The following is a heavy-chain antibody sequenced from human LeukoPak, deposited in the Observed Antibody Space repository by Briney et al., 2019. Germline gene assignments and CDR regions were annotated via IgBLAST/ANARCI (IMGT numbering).Heavy chain of an antibody. CDR1: GGSISSSSYY. Sequence: SETLSLTCTVSGGSISSSSYYWGWIRQPPGKGLEWIGSIYYSGSTNYNPSLKSRVTISVDTSKNQFSLKLSSVTAADTAVYYCARLHLGGWYLGDSWGQGTLVTVSS. D-gene: IGHD6-19*01. CDR2: IYYSGST. V-gene: IGHV4-39*07. J-gene: IGHJ4*02. CDR3: ARLHLGGWYLGDS.